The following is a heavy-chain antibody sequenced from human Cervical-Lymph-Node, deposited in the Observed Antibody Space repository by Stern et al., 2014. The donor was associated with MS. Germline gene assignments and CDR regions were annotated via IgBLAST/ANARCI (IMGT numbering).Heavy chain of an antibody. CDR3: ARGGYCDSASCFFDYSGMDV. D-gene: IGHD2-2*01. CDR1: GFSFSSYS. CDR2: ISKSTKII. J-gene: IGHJ6*02. V-gene: IGHV3-48*01. Sequence: EVQLVESGGGLVHPGGSLRLSCPASGFSFSSYSMHWVRQAPGKGLEWVSYISKSTKIIHYADSVKGRFTISRDNAKNSLYLEMNSLRVEDTAIYYCARGGYCDSASCFFDYSGMDVWGQGTTVTVSS.